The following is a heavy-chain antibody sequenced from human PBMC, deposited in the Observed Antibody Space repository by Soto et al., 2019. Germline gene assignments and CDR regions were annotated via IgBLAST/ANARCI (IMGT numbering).Heavy chain of an antibody. CDR1: GLPFSSYW. CDR3: ARAIYHYYYGMDV. J-gene: IGHJ6*02. Sequence: PGGSLRLSCASSGLPFSSYWMHWVRQAPGKGLVWVSRINSDGSSTSYADSVKGRFIISRDNAKNTLYLQMSSLRAEDTAVYYCARAIYHYYYGMDVWGQGTTVTVSS. V-gene: IGHV3-74*01. CDR2: INSDGSST.